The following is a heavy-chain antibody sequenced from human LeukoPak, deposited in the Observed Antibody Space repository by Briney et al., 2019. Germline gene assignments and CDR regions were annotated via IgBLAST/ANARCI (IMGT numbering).Heavy chain of an antibody. CDR3: ARGVPLGYCTYGVCYPPYYFDY. CDR2: VNPRSGDA. D-gene: IGHD2-8*01. V-gene: IGHV1-8*03. CDR1: GYAFISYN. J-gene: IGHJ4*02. Sequence: ASVRVSCKASGYAFISYNINWLRQATGQGLEWMGWVNPRSGDAGYLQKFQGRLTITRDSSIDTAYMDLSGLSSEDTAVYYCARGVPLGYCTYGVCYPPYYFDYWGQGTLVTASS.